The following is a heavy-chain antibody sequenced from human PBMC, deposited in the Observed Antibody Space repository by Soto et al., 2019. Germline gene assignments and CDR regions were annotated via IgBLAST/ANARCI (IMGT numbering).Heavy chain of an antibody. V-gene: IGHV4-39*01. CDR2: IYYSGST. Sequence: SETLSLTSTVPGRPITIVTSYWRCNRQPAGDGLVWIGSIYYSGSTYYNPSLKSRVTISVDTSKNQFSLKLSSVTAADTAVYYCARHFVGRFLPAMVTLTKPPDENWFDPWGQG. CDR1: GRPITIVTSY. CDR3: ARHFVGRFLPAMVTLTKPPDENWFDP. J-gene: IGHJ5*02. D-gene: IGHD5-18*01.